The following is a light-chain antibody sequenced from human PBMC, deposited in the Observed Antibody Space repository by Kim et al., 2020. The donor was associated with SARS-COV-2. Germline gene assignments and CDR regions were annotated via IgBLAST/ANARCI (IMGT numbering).Light chain of an antibody. J-gene: IGLJ2*01. V-gene: IGLV2-11*03. CDR2: DVN. Sequence: PGQSATISCTGTSNDVGGYKYVSWYQQHPGKAPKLMIYDVNNRPSGVPDRFSGSKSGNTASLTISGLQPEDEADYYCCSYAGSYTIFGGGTQLTVL. CDR3: CSYAGSYTI. CDR1: SNDVGGYKY.